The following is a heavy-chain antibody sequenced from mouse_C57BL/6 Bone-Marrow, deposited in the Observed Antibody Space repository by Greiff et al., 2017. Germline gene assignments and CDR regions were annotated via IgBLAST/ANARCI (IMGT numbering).Heavy chain of an antibody. CDR1: GFNIKDYY. Sequence: VQLKESGAELVKPGASVKFSCTASGFNIKDYYMHWVKQRPEQGLEWIGRIDPEDGETKYAPKFQGKATITADTSSNTAYLQLSSLTSEDTAVYYCARCVGDTLCYCDYWGQGTTLTVSA. CDR2: IDPEDGET. CDR3: ARCVGDTLCYCDY. V-gene: IGHV14-2*01. J-gene: IGHJ2*01.